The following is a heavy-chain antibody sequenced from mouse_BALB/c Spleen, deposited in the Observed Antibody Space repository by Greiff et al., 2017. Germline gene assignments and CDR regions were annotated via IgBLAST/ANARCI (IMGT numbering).Heavy chain of an antibody. J-gene: IGHJ2*01. D-gene: IGHD1-1*01. V-gene: IGHV14-3*02. CDR2: IDPANGNT. CDR3: ARSAYFGSSYGNFDY. Sequence: EVQRVESGAELVKPGASVKLSCTASGFNIKDTYMHWVKQRPEQGLEWIGRIDPANGNTKYDPKFQGKATITADTSSNTAYLQLSSLTSEDTAVYSCARSAYFGSSYGNFDYWGQGTTLTVSS. CDR1: GFNIKDTY.